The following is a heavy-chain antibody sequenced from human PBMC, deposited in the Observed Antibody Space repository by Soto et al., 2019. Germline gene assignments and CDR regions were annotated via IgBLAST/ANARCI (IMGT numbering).Heavy chain of an antibody. CDR3: TRDIGWYHLDY. J-gene: IGHJ4*02. Sequence: GGSLRLSCAASGLRFRDHWMSWVRQAPGKGLEWVANIKADGTEKYYVDSVKGRFSISRDNAKNSLFLQMNSLRAEDTAVYYCTRDIGWYHLDYWGQGTLVTVSS. D-gene: IGHD1-20*01. V-gene: IGHV3-7*03. CDR1: GLRFRDHW. CDR2: IKADGTEK.